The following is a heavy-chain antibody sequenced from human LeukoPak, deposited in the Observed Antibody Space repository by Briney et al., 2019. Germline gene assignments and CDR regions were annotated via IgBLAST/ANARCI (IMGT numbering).Heavy chain of an antibody. V-gene: IGHV3-23*01. D-gene: IGHD3-10*01. J-gene: IGHJ4*02. Sequence: GSLRLSCAVSGFTFSSYAMSWVRQAPGKGLEWVSGISGSGGSTYYADSVKGRFTISRDNSKNTLYLQMNSLRAEDTAVYYCAKDSVPYYYGSGSYPDYWGQGTLVTVSS. CDR3: AKDSVPYYYGSGSYPDY. CDR1: GFTFSSYA. CDR2: ISGSGGST.